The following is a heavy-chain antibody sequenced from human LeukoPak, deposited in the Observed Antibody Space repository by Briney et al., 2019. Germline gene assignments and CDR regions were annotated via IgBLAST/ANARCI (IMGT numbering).Heavy chain of an antibody. CDR1: GFPFSSHG. J-gene: IGHJ2*01. CDR2: ISNSGGNT. CDR3: ARVTGIAAAGLRCWHFDV. Sequence: GGSLRLSCAASGFPFSSHGMTWVRQAPGKGLEWVSGISNSGGNTYYADSVKDRFTISRDSSKNTVHLQMNSLRAEDTAIYYCARVTGIAAAGLRCWHFDVWGRGNLVTVSS. V-gene: IGHV3-23*01. D-gene: IGHD6-25*01.